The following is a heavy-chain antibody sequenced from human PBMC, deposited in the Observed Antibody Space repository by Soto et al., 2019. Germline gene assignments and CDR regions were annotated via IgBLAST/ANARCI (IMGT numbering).Heavy chain of an antibody. J-gene: IGHJ5*02. CDR2: FSGRDATT. D-gene: IGHD3-16*01. V-gene: IGHV3-23*01. Sequence: PGVSQRFSWTASGCTISCCIICWLRKAPGKLLDRVSTFSGRDATTNYAYPGKGRFTISKNNSKNSLYLQMHSLRAEETALYFCVRTIVDANYGGCFDPWGQGALVTVSS. CDR3: VRTIVDANYGGCFDP. CDR1: GCTISCCI.